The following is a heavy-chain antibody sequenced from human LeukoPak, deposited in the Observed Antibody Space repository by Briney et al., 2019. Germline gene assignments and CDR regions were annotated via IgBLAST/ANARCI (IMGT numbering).Heavy chain of an antibody. J-gene: IGHJ6*03. D-gene: IGHD2-2*02. CDR1: GYTFTSYY. CDR3: ARVAAEVVGVPGAIGFGWLRRDYYYMDV. V-gene: IGHV1-46*01. CDR2: INPSGGST. Sequence: ASVKASCKASGYTFTSYYMHWVRQAPGQGLEWMGIINPSGGSTSYAQKFQGRVTMTRDMSTSTVYMEPSSLRSEDTAVYYCARVAAEVVGVPGAIGFGWLRRDYYYMDVWGKGTTVTVSS.